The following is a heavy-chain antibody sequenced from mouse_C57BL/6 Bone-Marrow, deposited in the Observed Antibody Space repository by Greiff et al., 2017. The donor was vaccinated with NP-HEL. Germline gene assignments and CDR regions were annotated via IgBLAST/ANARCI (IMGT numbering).Heavy chain of an antibody. D-gene: IGHD2-3*01. J-gene: IGHJ3*01. Sequence: VQLKQSGAELVRPGASVKLSCTASGFNIKDDYMHWVKQRPEQSLEWIGWVDPENGDTEYASKFQGKATITADTSSNAAYLQLSSLTSEDTAVYYCTTKGIYDGYLFAYWGQGTLVTVSA. CDR3: TTKGIYDGYLFAY. CDR1: GFNIKDDY. CDR2: VDPENGDT. V-gene: IGHV14-4*01.